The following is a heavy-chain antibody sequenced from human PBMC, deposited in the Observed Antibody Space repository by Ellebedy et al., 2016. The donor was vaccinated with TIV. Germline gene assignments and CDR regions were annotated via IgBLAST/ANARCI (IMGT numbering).Heavy chain of an antibody. CDR3: ARDGHDYGDFDH. V-gene: IGHV1-69*04. CDR2: IIPIIATA. Sequence: ASVKVSCKASGGTFSSYAFSWERQAPGQGLEWMGRIIPIIATAKYPQKFQGRVTITADKCTGTAYMELSSLRSEDTAVYYCARDGHDYGDFDHWGQGTLVTVSS. J-gene: IGHJ4*02. CDR1: GGTFSSYA. D-gene: IGHD4-17*01.